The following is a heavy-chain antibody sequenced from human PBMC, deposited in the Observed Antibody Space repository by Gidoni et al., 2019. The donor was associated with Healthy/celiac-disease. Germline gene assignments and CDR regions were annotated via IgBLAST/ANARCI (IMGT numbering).Heavy chain of an antibody. CDR2: ISYDGSNK. Sequence: PGKGLEWVAVISYDGSNKYYADSVKGRFTISRDNSKNTLYLQMNSLRAEDTAVYYCAKEAYSGSYFGDYWGQGTLVTVS. V-gene: IGHV3-30*18. D-gene: IGHD1-26*01. J-gene: IGHJ4*02. CDR3: AKEAYSGSYFGDY.